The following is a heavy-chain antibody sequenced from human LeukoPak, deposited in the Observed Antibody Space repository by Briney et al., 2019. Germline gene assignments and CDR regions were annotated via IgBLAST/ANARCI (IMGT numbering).Heavy chain of an antibody. D-gene: IGHD3-10*01. CDR1: GGSLSSGSYF. V-gene: IGHV4-61*01. CDR2: IYYSGTT. CDR3: ARGALGEFDY. Sequence: SETLSLTCTVSGGSLSSGSYFWTWVRQPPGKGLDWIGYIYYSGTTNYNPSLKSRVTISVDTSKNQFSLKLSSVTAADTAVYYCARGALGEFDYWGQGTLVTVSS. J-gene: IGHJ4*02.